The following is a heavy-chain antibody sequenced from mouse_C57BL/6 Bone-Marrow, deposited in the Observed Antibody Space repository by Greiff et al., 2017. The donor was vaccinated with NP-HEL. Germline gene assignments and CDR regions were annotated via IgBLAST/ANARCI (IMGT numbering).Heavy chain of an antibody. V-gene: IGHV1-42*01. CDR1: GYSFTGYY. J-gene: IGHJ4*01. D-gene: IGHD3-2*02. CDR2: INPSTGGT. Sequence: VQLHQSGPELVKPGASVKISCKASGYSFTGYYMNWVKQSPEKSLEWIGEINPSTGGTTYNQKFKAKATLTVDKSSSTAYMQLKSLTSEDSAVYYCARGQLRRRKNYAMDYWGQGTSVTVSS. CDR3: ARGQLRRRKNYAMDY.